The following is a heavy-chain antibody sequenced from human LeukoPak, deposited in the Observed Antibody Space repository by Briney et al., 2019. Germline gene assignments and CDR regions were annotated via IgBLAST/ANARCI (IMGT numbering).Heavy chain of an antibody. CDR2: IKQDGSEK. D-gene: IGHD3-10*01. V-gene: IGHV3-7*01. J-gene: IGHJ6*02. Sequence: EGSLRLSCAASGFTFSSYWMSWVRQAPGKGLEWVANIKQDGSEKYYVDSVKGRFTISRDNAKNSLYLQMNSLRAEDTAVYYCARECTMVPFYGMDVWGQGTTVTVSS. CDR3: ARECTMVPFYGMDV. CDR1: GFTFSSYW.